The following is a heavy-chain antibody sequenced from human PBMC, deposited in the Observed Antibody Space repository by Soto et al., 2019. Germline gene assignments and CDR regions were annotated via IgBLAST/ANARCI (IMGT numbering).Heavy chain of an antibody. J-gene: IGHJ3*02. CDR3: VRRGSMTVAATLKTPFDI. D-gene: IGHD6-19*01. Sequence: QVQLVQSGAEVKKPGASMKVSCKASGYIFTGHFMHWVRLAPGQGLEGMGWINPKTGDTGYAQKFQGRVTLTRDTSINTADMDLNSLISDDTAVYYCVRRGSMTVAATLKTPFDICGQGTMVTVSS. V-gene: IGHV1-2*02. CDR1: GYIFTGHF. CDR2: INPKTGDT.